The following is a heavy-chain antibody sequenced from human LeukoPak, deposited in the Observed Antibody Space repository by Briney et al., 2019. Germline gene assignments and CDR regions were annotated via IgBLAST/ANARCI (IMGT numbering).Heavy chain of an antibody. J-gene: IGHJ4*02. CDR3: AKPRVGDFIVVVPAAEDC. V-gene: IGHV3-23*01. CDR1: GFTFSSYA. D-gene: IGHD2-2*01. CDR2: ISSTGGAT. Sequence: GGSLRLSCAASGFTFSSYAMSWVRQAPGRGLEWVSAISSTGGATYYADSVKGRFTISRDNSKNTLYLQMDSLRAEDTAVYYCAKPRVGDFIVVVPAAEDCWGQGTPVTVSS.